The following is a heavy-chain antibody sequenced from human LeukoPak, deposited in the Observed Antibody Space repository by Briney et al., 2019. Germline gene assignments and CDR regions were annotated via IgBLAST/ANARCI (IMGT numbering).Heavy chain of an antibody. D-gene: IGHD5-12*01. CDR3: AKEFPGYSFDY. Sequence: PGGSPRLSCAASGFTFSSYWMTWVRQAPGKGLEWVANIKQDGSEKYYVDSVKGRFTISRDNAKSSLYLQMDSLRAEDTAVYYCAKEFPGYSFDYWGQGTLVTVSS. V-gene: IGHV3-7*01. CDR2: IKQDGSEK. CDR1: GFTFSSYW. J-gene: IGHJ4*02.